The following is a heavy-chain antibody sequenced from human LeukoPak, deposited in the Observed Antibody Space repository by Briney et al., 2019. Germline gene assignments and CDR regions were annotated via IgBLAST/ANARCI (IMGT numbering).Heavy chain of an antibody. Sequence: ASVKVSCKASGGTFSSYAISWVRQAPGQGLEWMGWISAYNGNTNYAQKLQGRVTMTTDTSTSTAYMELRSLRSDDTAVYYCARVSWFGEANLPFDYWGQGTLVTVSS. J-gene: IGHJ4*02. D-gene: IGHD3-10*01. CDR1: GGTFSSYA. CDR3: ARVSWFGEANLPFDY. V-gene: IGHV1-18*01. CDR2: ISAYNGNT.